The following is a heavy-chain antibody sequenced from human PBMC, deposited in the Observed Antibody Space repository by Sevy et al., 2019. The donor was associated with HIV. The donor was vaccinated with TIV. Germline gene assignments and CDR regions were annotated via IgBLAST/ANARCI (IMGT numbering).Heavy chain of an antibody. CDR2: IWYDGSGK. Sequence: GGSLRLSCAASGFSFSSYGMHWVRQAPGKGLEWVAVIWYDGSGKYYSDSVKGRFTISRDNSKNTLFLQMNSLRFEDTAIYYCAKGAGQYFFDYWGQGTLVTVSS. J-gene: IGHJ4*02. CDR3: AKGAGQYFFDY. CDR1: GFSFSSYG. V-gene: IGHV3-33*06. D-gene: IGHD1-26*01.